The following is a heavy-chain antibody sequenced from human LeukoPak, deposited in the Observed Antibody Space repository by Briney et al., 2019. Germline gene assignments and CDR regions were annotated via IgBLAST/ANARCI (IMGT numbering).Heavy chain of an antibody. D-gene: IGHD3-22*01. Sequence: PSETLSLTCAVYGGSFSGYYWSWIRQPPGKGLEWIGYIYYSGSTNYNPSLKSRVTISVDTSKNQFSLKLSSVTAADTAVYYCARVTTMIYGVFDYWGQGTLVTVSS. CDR3: ARVTTMIYGVFDY. J-gene: IGHJ4*02. CDR2: IYYSGST. V-gene: IGHV4-59*01. CDR1: GGSFSGYY.